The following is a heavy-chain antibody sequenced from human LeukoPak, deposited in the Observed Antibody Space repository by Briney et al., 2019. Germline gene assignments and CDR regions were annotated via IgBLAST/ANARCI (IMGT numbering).Heavy chain of an antibody. Sequence: GGSLRLSCGASGFIFSSYGMNWVRQAPGKGLEWVSSISSSSTYIYYADSVKGRFTISRDNAKNSLYLQMNSLSVEDTAVYYCARDNYDSSGSTDFWGQGTLVTVSS. D-gene: IGHD3-22*01. J-gene: IGHJ4*02. CDR2: ISSSSTYI. V-gene: IGHV3-21*01. CDR1: GFIFSSYG. CDR3: ARDNYDSSGSTDF.